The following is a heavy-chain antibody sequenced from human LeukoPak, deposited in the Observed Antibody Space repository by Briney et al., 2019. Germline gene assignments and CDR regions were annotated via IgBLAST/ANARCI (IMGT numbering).Heavy chain of an antibody. D-gene: IGHD5-24*01. J-gene: IGHJ4*02. Sequence: ASVKVSCKASGYTFKNYDINWVRQATGQGLEWMGWMNPNSGNTGFAQKFQDRVSMTRDTSINTAYMELTSLRSGGTAVYYCARATPGGLHGYSFDYWGQGTVVTVYS. CDR3: ARATPGGLHGYSFDY. CDR1: GYTFKNYD. V-gene: IGHV1-8*02. CDR2: MNPNSGNT.